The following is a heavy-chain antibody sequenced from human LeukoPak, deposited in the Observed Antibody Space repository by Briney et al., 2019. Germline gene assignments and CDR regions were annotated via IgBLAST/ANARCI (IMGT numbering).Heavy chain of an antibody. CDR3: TRDTFGGDDF. J-gene: IGHJ4*02. CDR1: GYTFSRYW. Sequence: SGGSLRLSCVGSGYTFSRYWMHWVRQAPGKGLVWVSRINEDGSTTDYADSVKGRFTISRDNAKNTLSLQMNSLRAEDTAVYYCTRDTFGGDDFWGQGTLATVSS. CDR2: INEDGSTT. V-gene: IGHV3-74*01. D-gene: IGHD3-16*01.